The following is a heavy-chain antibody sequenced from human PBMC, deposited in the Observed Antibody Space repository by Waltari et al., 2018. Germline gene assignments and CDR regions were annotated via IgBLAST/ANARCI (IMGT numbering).Heavy chain of an antibody. V-gene: IGHV4-34*01. CDR2: INHSGST. CDR1: GGSFSGYY. J-gene: IGHJ4*02. Sequence: QVQLQQWGAGLLKPSETLSLTCAVYGGSFSGYYWSWIRQPPGKGLEWIGEINHSGSTNYNPSLKSRVTISVDTSKNQFSLKLSSVTAADTAVYYCARAPLSSPTGPFDYWGQGTLVTVSS. CDR3: ARAPLSSPTGPFDY.